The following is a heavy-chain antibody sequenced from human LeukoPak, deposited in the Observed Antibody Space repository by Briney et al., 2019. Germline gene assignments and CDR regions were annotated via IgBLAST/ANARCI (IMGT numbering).Heavy chain of an antibody. Sequence: GASVKVSCKASGYTFTGYYMHWVRQAPGQGLEWMGRINPNSGGTNYAQKFQGRVTMTRDTSISTAYMELSRLRSDDTAVYYCAREVDDYGDLKRGFDYWRQGTLVTVSS. D-gene: IGHD4-17*01. V-gene: IGHV1-2*06. CDR3: AREVDDYGDLKRGFDY. CDR1: GYTFTGYY. J-gene: IGHJ4*02. CDR2: INPNSGGT.